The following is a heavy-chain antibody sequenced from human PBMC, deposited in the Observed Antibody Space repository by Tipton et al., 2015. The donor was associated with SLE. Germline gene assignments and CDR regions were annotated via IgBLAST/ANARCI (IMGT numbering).Heavy chain of an antibody. Sequence: LRLSCTVSGGSISSSSYYWGWIRQPPGKGLEWIGSIYYSGSTSYNSSLKSRVTISVDTPENQLSLRLSSVTAADTAVYYCARHRGYASGWRYFDYWGQGNLVTVSS. CDR1: GGSISSSSYY. J-gene: IGHJ4*02. CDR3: ARHRGYASGWRYFDY. D-gene: IGHD6-19*01. V-gene: IGHV4-39*01. CDR2: IYYSGST.